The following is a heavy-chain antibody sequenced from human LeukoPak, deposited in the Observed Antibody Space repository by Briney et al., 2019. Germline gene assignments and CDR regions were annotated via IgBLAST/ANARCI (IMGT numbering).Heavy chain of an antibody. CDR2: ISNSGSVI. CDR3: AKDIWQQLEYFQH. J-gene: IGHJ1*01. V-gene: IGHV3-48*04. CDR1: GSTFRSHT. Sequence: GGSLRLSCAASGSTFRSHTMNWVRQAPGKGLDWISYISNSGSVIYYADSVKGRFTISRDNAKNSLYLQMNSLRAEDTALYYCAKDIWQQLEYFQHWGQGTLVTVSS. D-gene: IGHD6-13*01.